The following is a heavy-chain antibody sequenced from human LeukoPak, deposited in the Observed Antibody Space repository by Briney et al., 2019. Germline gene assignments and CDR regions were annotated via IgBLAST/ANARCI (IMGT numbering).Heavy chain of an antibody. V-gene: IGHV3-53*01. J-gene: IGHJ6*03. CDR3: AKGVAGNNYYYYYMDV. CDR1: GFTVSSNY. Sequence: GGSLRLSCAASGFTVSSNYMSWVRQAPGKGLEWVSVIYSGGSTYYADSVKGRFTISRDNSKNTLYLQMNSLRAEDTAVYYCAKGVAGNNYYYYYMDVWGKGTTVTVPS. D-gene: IGHD6-19*01. CDR2: IYSGGST.